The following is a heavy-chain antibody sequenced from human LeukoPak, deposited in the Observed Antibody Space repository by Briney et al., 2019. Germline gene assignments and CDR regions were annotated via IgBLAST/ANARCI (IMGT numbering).Heavy chain of an antibody. Sequence: GGSLRLSCVACGFTFNTYDMHWVRQATGKGLEWVSGIGIAGDTYYPGSVKGQFTISRDNSKNTLYLQMNSLRAEDTAVYYCARGAGIVDPWGQGTLVTVSS. J-gene: IGHJ5*02. CDR1: GFTFNTYD. CDR3: ARGAGIVDP. D-gene: IGHD1-26*01. V-gene: IGHV3-13*03. CDR2: IGIAGDT.